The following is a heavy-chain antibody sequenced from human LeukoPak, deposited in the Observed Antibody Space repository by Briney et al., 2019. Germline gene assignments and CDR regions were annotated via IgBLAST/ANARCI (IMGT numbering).Heavy chain of an antibody. V-gene: IGHV3-23*01. Sequence: GGSLRLSCAASGFTFSTYGMTWVRQAPGKGLEWVSAISGSAATTFYADSVKGRFTISRDNSKNTLYLQMNSLRAEDTAVYYCAKSLLRRAFDIWGQGTMVTVSS. CDR3: AKSLLRRAFDI. J-gene: IGHJ3*02. CDR1: GFTFSTYG. CDR2: ISGSAATT. D-gene: IGHD3-22*01.